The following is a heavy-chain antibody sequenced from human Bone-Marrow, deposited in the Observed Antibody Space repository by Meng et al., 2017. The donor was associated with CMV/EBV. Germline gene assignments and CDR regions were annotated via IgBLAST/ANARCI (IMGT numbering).Heavy chain of an antibody. Sequence: LSLTCAASGFTFSDYYMTWIRQAPGKGLEWLSHISSSGSIRHYADSVKGRFTISRDNAKNSLYLQMNSLRAEDTAVYYCARDFSSVLNYIYFWGQGPLVTVSS. D-gene: IGHD2/OR15-2a*01. CDR3: ARDFSSVLNYIYF. CDR1: GFTFSDYY. J-gene: IGHJ4*02. V-gene: IGHV3-11*01. CDR2: ISSSGSIR.